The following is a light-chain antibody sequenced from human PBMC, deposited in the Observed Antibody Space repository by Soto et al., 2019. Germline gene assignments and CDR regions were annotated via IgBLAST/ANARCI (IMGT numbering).Light chain of an antibody. V-gene: IGLV2-23*03. Sequence: QSVLTQPASVSGSPGQSITIPCTGISSDIGNYDLVSWYQHHPGKAPKLMIYEGSKRPSGVSHRFSGSKSGNTASLTVSGLQTEDEADYYCCSYEGPITFVLFGGGTKLTVL. CDR3: CSYEGPITFVL. CDR2: EGS. CDR1: SSDIGNYDL. J-gene: IGLJ2*01.